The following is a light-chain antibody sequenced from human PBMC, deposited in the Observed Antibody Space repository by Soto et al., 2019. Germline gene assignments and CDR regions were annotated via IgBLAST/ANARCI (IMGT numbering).Light chain of an antibody. CDR3: ISYTSDDVRYV. CDR1: SSDVGAYDY. Sequence: QSALTQPRSVSGSPGQSVTLSCTGTSSDVGAYDYVSWYRQHPGKAPQLVIYGVKKRPSGVPDRFSGSKSGNTASLTISGLQAEDEADYYCISYTSDDVRYVFGTGTKLTVL. J-gene: IGLJ1*01. V-gene: IGLV2-11*01. CDR2: GVK.